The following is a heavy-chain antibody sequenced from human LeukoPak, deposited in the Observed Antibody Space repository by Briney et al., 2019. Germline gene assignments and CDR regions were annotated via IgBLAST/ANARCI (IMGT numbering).Heavy chain of an antibody. J-gene: IGHJ4*02. D-gene: IGHD1-1*01. Sequence: GGSLRLSCADSQFSFNGSWMNWVRQAPGKGLEWVANMDPTGSQKRYVDSVKGRLTISKDNPGASLYLDMHSLRAEDTAIYYCAIWTSGNYWGQGTLVTVSS. CDR3: AIWTSGNY. CDR2: MDPTGSQK. CDR1: QFSFNGSW. V-gene: IGHV3-7*01.